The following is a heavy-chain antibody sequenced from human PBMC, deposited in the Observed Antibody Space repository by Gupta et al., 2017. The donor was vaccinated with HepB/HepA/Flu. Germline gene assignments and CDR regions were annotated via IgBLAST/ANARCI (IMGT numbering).Heavy chain of an antibody. D-gene: IGHD6-13*01. J-gene: IGHJ4*02. CDR3: ASVAAAGAAYYFDY. CDR1: GGSFSGYY. Sequence: QVQLQQWGAGLLKPSETLSLTCAVYGGSFSGYYWSWIRQPPGKGLEWIGELNHSGSTNYNPSRKSRVTISVETSKNQFSLKLSSVTAEETAVYYCASVAAAGAAYYFDYGGQGTLVTVYS. V-gene: IGHV4-34*01. CDR2: LNHSGST.